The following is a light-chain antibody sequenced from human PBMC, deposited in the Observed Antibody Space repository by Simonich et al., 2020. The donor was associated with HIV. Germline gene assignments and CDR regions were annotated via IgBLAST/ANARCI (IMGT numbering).Light chain of an antibody. J-gene: IGLJ3*02. CDR3: QSADSSGTYWV. CDR1: ALPNQY. CDR2: KDS. Sequence: SYELTQPPSVSVSPGQTARIPCSGDALPNQYAYWFQQKPGQAPVLVICKDSERPSGIPERFSGSSSGTTVTLTISGVQAEDEADYYCQSADSSGTYWVFGGGTKLTVL. V-gene: IGLV3-25*03.